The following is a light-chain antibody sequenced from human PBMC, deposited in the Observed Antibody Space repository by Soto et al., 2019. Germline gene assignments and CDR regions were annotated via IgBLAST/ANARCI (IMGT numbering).Light chain of an antibody. CDR1: SSDVGISNY. Sequence: QSALTQPASMSGSPGQSITISCTGTSSDVGISNYVSWYQHHPGQAPKLIISEVTDRPSGVSNRFSGSKSGNTASLTISGLQAEDEGDYYCCSYTTVSSTTPLIFGGGTKLTVL. J-gene: IGLJ2*01. CDR2: EVT. CDR3: CSYTTVSSTTPLI. V-gene: IGLV2-14*01.